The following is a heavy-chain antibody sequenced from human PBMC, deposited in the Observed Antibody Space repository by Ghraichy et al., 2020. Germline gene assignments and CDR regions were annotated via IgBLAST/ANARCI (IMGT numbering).Heavy chain of an antibody. CDR1: GGIISRYY. CDR2: IHYSGST. J-gene: IGHJ4*02. Sequence: SETLSLTCTVSGGIISRYYWSWIRQSPGKGLEWIGYIHYSGSTHYTPSLKSRVTISVDTSKSHFSLRLSSVTAADTAVYYCARLKPSGAASYYFDYWGQGTLVTVAS. D-gene: IGHD6-25*01. V-gene: IGHV4-59*08. CDR3: ARLKPSGAASYYFDY.